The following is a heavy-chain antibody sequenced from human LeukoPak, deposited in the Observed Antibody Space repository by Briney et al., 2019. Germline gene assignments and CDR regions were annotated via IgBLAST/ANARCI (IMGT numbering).Heavy chain of an antibody. CDR3: ARASTNRGYSYGPYFDY. V-gene: IGHV1-46*01. CDR1: GYTFSSYY. CDR2: INPSGGST. J-gene: IGHJ4*02. Sequence: ASVKVSCKASGYTFSSYYMHWVRQAPGQGLEWMGIINPSGGSTSYAQKLQGRVTMTRDTSTSTVYMELSSLRSEDTAVYYCARASTNRGYSYGPYFDYWGQGTLVTVSS. D-gene: IGHD5-18*01.